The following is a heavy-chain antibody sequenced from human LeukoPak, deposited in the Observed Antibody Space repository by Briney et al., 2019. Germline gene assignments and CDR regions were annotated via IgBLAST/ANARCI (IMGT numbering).Heavy chain of an antibody. CDR1: GGSISSGGYS. CDR2: IYHSGST. D-gene: IGHD3-22*01. Sequence: KASETLSLTCAVSGGSISSGGYSWSWIRQPPGKGLEWIGYIYHSGSTYYNPSLKSRVTISVDRSKNQFSLKLSSVTAADTAVYYCARGKPQIGYLNWGQGTLVTVSS. CDR3: ARGKPQIGYLN. V-gene: IGHV4-30-2*01. J-gene: IGHJ4*02.